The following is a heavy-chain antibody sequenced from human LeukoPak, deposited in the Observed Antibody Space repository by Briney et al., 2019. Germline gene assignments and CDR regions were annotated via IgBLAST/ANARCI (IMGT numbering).Heavy chain of an antibody. D-gene: IGHD2-2*01. CDR2: IISSGDTI. Sequence: GGSLRLSCAASGFTFSSYAMSWVRQAPGKGLEWVSYIISSGDTIYYADSVKGRFTISRDNAKNSLYLQMNSLRAEDTAVYYCARAYCSSTSCTQFYYYYYMDVWGKGTTVTVSS. J-gene: IGHJ6*03. V-gene: IGHV3-48*01. CDR3: ARAYCSSTSCTQFYYYYYMDV. CDR1: GFTFSSYA.